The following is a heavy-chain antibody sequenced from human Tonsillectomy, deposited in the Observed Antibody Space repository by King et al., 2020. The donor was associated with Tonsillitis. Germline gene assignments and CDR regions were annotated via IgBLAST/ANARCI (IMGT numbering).Heavy chain of an antibody. CDR3: AKYRVTGVTRGYFDY. D-gene: IGHD2-21*02. CDR2: MSWNSGSI. CDR1: GFFFDDYA. V-gene: IGHV3-9*01. Sequence: VQLVESGGGLVQPGRSLRLSCAASGFFFDDYAMHWVRQTPGKGLEWVAGMSWNSGSIAYADSVRGRFTISRDNARNSLYLEMNSLRAEDTGIYYCAKYRVTGVTRGYFDYWGQGTLVAVSS. J-gene: IGHJ4*02.